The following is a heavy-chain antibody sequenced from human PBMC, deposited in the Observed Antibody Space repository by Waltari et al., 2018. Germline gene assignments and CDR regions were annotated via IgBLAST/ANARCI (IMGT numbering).Heavy chain of an antibody. CDR2: IYYSGST. Sequence: QVQLQESGPGLVKPSETLSLTCTVSGGSISSHYWSWIRQPPGKGLEWIGYIYYSGSTNHNPALKSRVTISVDTSKNQFSLKLSSVTAADTAVYYCARVIFLYYFDYWGQGTLVTVSS. V-gene: IGHV4-59*11. J-gene: IGHJ4*02. CDR1: GGSISSHY. CDR3: ARVIFLYYFDY.